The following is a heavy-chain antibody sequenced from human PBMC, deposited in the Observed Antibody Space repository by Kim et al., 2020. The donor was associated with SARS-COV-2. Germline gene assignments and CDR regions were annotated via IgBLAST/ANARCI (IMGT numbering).Heavy chain of an antibody. J-gene: IGHJ4*02. CDR3: ARVLCGVSSAYYFDY. D-gene: IGHD2-15*01. Sequence: ANSVKGRFAISRDTAKNALVLQMNSLGGEDTAVYFCARVLCGVSSAYYFDYWGLGTLVTVSS. V-gene: IGHV3-11*05.